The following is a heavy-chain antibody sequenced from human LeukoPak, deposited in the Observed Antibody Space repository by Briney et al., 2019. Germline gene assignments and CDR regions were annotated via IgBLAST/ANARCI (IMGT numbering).Heavy chain of an antibody. D-gene: IGHD3-10*01. CDR2: INSNTGAT. Sequence: GASVKVSCKASGFTFTNYFLYWVRHTPGQGLEWMAYINSNTGATTYAQKFLGRVTVTTDTSISTTYMYLSRLTSGDTAVYFCARGDALVREVPEYYYDYWGQGTLVTVSS. V-gene: IGHV1-2*02. J-gene: IGHJ4*02. CDR1: GFTFTNYF. CDR3: ARGDALVREVPEYYYDY.